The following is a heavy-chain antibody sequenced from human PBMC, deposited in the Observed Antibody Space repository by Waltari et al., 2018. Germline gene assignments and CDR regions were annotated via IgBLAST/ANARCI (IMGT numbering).Heavy chain of an antibody. CDR2: TFYRSKWYN. Sequence: QLQQSGPGLLKPSQTLSPTCAISGESVPSNIAAWNWIRETPSRGLEWLGRTFYRSKWYNDYAVSVRSRITINPDTSKNQFSLQLNSVTPEDTAVYYCAREGVVGTAFAFWGQGTLVTVSS. D-gene: IGHD2-21*02. CDR1: GESVPSNIAA. J-gene: IGHJ4*02. V-gene: IGHV6-1*01. CDR3: AREGVVGTAFAF.